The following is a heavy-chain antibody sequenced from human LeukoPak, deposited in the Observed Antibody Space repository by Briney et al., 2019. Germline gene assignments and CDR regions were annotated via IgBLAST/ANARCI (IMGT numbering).Heavy chain of an antibody. D-gene: IGHD3-10*01. CDR2: ISYDGSNK. CDR1: GFTFSSYA. V-gene: IGHV3-30-3*01. J-gene: IGHJ4*02. CDR3: ARVGTG. Sequence: GGSLRLSCAASGFTFSSYAMHWVRQAPGKGLEWVAVISYDGSNKYYADSAKGRFTISRDNSKNTLYLQMNSLRAEDTAVYYCARVGTGWGQGTLVTVSS.